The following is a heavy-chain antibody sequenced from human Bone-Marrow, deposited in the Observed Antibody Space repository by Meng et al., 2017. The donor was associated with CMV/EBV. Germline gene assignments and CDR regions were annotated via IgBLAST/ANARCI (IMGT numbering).Heavy chain of an antibody. V-gene: IGHV1-18*01. CDR3: ARDFRTYPGGSYGGDAFDI. CDR1: GYTFTSYG. CDR2: ISAYNGNT. Sequence: ASVKVSCKASGYTFTSYGISWVRQAPGQGLEWMGWISAYNGNTNYAQKLQGRVTMTTDTSTSTAYMELRSLRSDDTAVYCRARDFRTYPGGSYGGDAFDIWGQGTMVTVSS. J-gene: IGHJ3*02. D-gene: IGHD1-26*01.